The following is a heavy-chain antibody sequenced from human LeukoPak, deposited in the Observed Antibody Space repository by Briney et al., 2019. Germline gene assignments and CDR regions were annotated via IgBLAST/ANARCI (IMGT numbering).Heavy chain of an antibody. V-gene: IGHV3-11*04. J-gene: IGHJ4*02. D-gene: IGHD3-22*01. CDR2: ISSSGSTI. CDR1: GFTFSDYY. Sequence: GGSLRLSCAASGFTFSDYYMSWIRQAPGKGLEWVSYISSSGSTIYYADSVKGRFTISRDNAKNSLYLQMNSLRAEDTAVYYCARDPTHYSDSSGIFDYWGQGTLVTVSS. CDR3: ARDPTHYSDSSGIFDY.